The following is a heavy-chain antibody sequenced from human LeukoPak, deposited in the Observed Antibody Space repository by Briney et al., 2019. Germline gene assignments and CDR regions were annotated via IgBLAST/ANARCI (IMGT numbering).Heavy chain of an antibody. CDR3: ARDAVAARGNYFDY. Sequence: GRSLRLSCAASGFTFSSYAMHWVRQAPGKGLEWVAVISYVGSNKYYADSVKGRFTISRDNSKNTLYLQMNSLRAEDTAVYYCARDAVAARGNYFDYWGQGTLVTVSS. CDR2: ISYVGSNK. V-gene: IGHV3-30-3*01. J-gene: IGHJ4*02. D-gene: IGHD6-6*01. CDR1: GFTFSSYA.